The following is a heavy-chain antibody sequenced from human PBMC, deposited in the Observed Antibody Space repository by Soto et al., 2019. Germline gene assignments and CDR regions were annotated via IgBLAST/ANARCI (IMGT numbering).Heavy chain of an antibody. V-gene: IGHV3-64D*06. CDR3: VKSRGGNNFDFFD. Sequence: GGSLRLSCSASGFTFSSYAMHWVRQAPGKGLEYVSGIRGNGDPPFYADSVKGRFTISRDNSKNALYLQMSSLSADDTAVYYCVKSRGGNNFDFFDWGQGALVTVSS. J-gene: IGHJ4*02. CDR2: IRGNGDPP. D-gene: IGHD5-12*01. CDR1: GFTFSSYA.